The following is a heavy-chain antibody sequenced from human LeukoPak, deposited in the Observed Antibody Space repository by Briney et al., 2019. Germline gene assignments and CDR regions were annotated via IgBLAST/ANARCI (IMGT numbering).Heavy chain of an antibody. CDR1: GGSTSNYY. V-gene: IGHV4-59*01. Sequence: PSETLSLTCTVSGGSTSNYYWSWIRQPPGKGLEWIGYIYYSGSTNYNPSLKSRVTISVDTSKNQFSLKLSSVTAADMAVYYCARDSVEMATTDYYYYYYMDVWGKGTTVTVSS. CDR3: ARDSVEMATTDYYYYYYMDV. CDR2: IYYSGST. D-gene: IGHD5-24*01. J-gene: IGHJ6*03.